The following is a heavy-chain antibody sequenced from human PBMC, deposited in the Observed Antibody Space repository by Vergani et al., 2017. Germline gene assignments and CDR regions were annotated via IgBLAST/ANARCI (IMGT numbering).Heavy chain of an antibody. D-gene: IGHD3-3*01. V-gene: IGHV3-21*01. Sequence: EVQLVESGGGLVKPGGSLRLSCAASGFTFSSYSMNWVRQAPGKGLEWVSSISSSSSYIYYADSVKGRFTISRDNAKNSLYLQMNSLRAEDTAVYYCARPREEESLRFLEWLSDYYYYGMDVWGQGTTVTVSS. CDR1: GFTFSSYS. J-gene: IGHJ6*02. CDR2: ISSSSSYI. CDR3: ARPREEESLRFLEWLSDYYYYGMDV.